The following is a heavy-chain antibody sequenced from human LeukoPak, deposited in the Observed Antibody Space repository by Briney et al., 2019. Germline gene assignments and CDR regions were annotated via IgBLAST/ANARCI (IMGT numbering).Heavy chain of an antibody. J-gene: IGHJ5*02. CDR1: GFTFSSYS. CDR2: ISSSSSTI. V-gene: IGHV3-48*01. Sequence: GGSLRLSCAASGFTFSSYSMNWVRQAPGKGREWVSYISSSSSTIYYADSVKGRFTISRDNAKNSLYLQMNSLRAEDTAVYYCAREVVGATSWFDPWGQGTLVTVSS. D-gene: IGHD1-26*01. CDR3: AREVVGATSWFDP.